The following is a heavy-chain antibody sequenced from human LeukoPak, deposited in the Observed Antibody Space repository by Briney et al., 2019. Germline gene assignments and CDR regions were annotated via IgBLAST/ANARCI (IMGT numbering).Heavy chain of an antibody. Sequence: GASVKVSCKASGYTFTGYYMHWVRQAPGQGLEWMGWINANSGGTNYAQKFQGRVTMTRDTSISTAYMELSRLSSDDTAVYYCAKSMMIAGYYMDVWGKGTTVTMSS. J-gene: IGHJ6*03. V-gene: IGHV1-2*02. CDR3: AKSMMIAGYYMDV. CDR2: INANSGGT. D-gene: IGHD3-22*01. CDR1: GYTFTGYY.